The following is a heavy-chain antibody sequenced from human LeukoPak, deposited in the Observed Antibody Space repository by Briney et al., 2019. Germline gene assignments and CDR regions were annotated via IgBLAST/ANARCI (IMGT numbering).Heavy chain of an antibody. V-gene: IGHV1-24*01. Sequence: ASVKVSCKVSGYTLTELSMHWVRQAPGKGFEWMGRFDPEKGETIYAQKFQGRVTMTRDMSTSPVYMELSSLRSEDTAVYYCARDIPDTANFDYWGQGTLVTVSS. J-gene: IGHJ4*02. CDR2: FDPEKGET. CDR1: GYTLTELS. CDR3: ARDIPDTANFDY. D-gene: IGHD5-18*01.